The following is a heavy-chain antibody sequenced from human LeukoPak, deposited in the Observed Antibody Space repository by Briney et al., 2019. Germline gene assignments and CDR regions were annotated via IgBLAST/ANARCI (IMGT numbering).Heavy chain of an antibody. D-gene: IGHD2-21*01. CDR2: ISSSSSYI. Sequence: PGGSLRLSCAAPGFTFSSYSMNWVRQAPGKGLEWVSSISSSSSYIYYADSAKGRFTISRDNAKNSLYLQMNSLRAEDTAVYYCARDLGGADYWGQGTLVTVSS. CDR1: GFTFSSYS. V-gene: IGHV3-21*01. J-gene: IGHJ4*02. CDR3: ARDLGGADY.